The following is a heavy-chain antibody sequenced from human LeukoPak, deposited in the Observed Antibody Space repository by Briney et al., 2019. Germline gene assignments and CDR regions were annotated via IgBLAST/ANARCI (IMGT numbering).Heavy chain of an antibody. CDR3: ARPAVAGGFDY. J-gene: IGHJ4*02. V-gene: IGHV1-18*01. Sequence: ASVKVSCKASGYTFTSYGISWVRQAPGQGLEWMGRISAYNGNTNYAQKLRGRVTMTTDTSTSTAYMELRSLRSDDTAVYYCARPAVAGGFDYWGQGTLVTVSS. D-gene: IGHD6-19*01. CDR1: GYTFTSYG. CDR2: ISAYNGNT.